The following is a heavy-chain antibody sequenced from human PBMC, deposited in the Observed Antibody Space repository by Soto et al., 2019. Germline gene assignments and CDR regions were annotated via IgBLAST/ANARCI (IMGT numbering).Heavy chain of an antibody. CDR1: GFPFGTTD. V-gene: IGHV3-23*01. Sequence: PGGSLRLSCAASGFPFGTTDMSWVRQAPGEGLEWVSTIDGSGGITFYADSVKGRFTISRDNSRNTVYLQMNSLSGDDTALYYCVKNSGWFNTWGQGALVTVSS. CDR3: VKNSGWFNT. J-gene: IGHJ5*02. CDR2: IDGSGGIT. D-gene: IGHD3-10*01.